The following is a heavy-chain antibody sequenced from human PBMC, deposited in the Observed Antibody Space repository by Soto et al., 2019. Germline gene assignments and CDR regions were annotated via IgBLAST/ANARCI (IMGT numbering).Heavy chain of an antibody. Sequence: GAMTLSCAASGFTFSSYSMNWFRQAPGKGLEWVSYISSSSSTIYYADSVKGRFTISRDNAKNSLYLQMNSLRDEDTAVYYCARLLVVITVGGWYGMDVWGQGLTVTVSS. D-gene: IGHD3-22*01. CDR1: GFTFSSYS. CDR2: ISSSSSTI. CDR3: ARLLVVITVGGWYGMDV. V-gene: IGHV3-48*02. J-gene: IGHJ6*01.